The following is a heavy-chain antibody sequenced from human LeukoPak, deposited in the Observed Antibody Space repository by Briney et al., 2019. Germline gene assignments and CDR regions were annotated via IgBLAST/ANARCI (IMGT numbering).Heavy chain of an antibody. CDR2: IYYSGGT. V-gene: IGHV4-39*07. Sequence: SETLSLTCSVSGGSISSGSYYWGWIRQPPGKGLEWIGSIYYSGGTYYNPSLKSRVTISVDTSKNQFSLKLSSVTPEDTAVYYCARGSWSDAFDYWGQGTLVTVSS. CDR3: ARGSWSDAFDY. D-gene: IGHD6-13*01. J-gene: IGHJ4*02. CDR1: GGSISSGSYY.